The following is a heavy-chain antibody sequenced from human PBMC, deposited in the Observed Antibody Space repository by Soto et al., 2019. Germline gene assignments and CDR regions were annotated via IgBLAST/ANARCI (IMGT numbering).Heavy chain of an antibody. D-gene: IGHD3-22*01. CDR1: GVPFSGYA. J-gene: IGHJ4*02. CDR3: AKDVMYYDSSGYYYYFDY. CDR2: ISGSGGST. Sequence: PGGSLRLSCRSSGVPFSGYAMRWVRPAPGKGLEWVSAISGSGGSTYYADSVKGRFTISRDNSKNTLYLQMNSLRAEDTAVYYCAKDVMYYDSSGYYYYFDYWGQGTLVTVSS. V-gene: IGHV3-23*01.